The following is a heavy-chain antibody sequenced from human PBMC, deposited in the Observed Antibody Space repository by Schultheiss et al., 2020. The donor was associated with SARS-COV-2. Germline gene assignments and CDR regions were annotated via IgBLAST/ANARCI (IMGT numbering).Heavy chain of an antibody. CDR3: ARGLHEYRRQPLDN. CDR1: GGSISTYY. V-gene: IGHV4-59*01. D-gene: IGHD4-11*01. J-gene: IGHJ4*02. CDR2: IYYSGST. Sequence: SETLSLTCTVSGGSISTYYWTWIRQPPGKGLEWIGYIYYSGSTNYNPSLKSRVTMSVDTSKNHFSLNLSSVTAADTAVYYCARGLHEYRRQPLDNWGQGTLVTVSS.